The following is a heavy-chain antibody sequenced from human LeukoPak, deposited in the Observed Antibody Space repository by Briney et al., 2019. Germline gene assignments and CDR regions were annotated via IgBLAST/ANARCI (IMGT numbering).Heavy chain of an antibody. CDR2: IRYDGSNK. V-gene: IGHV3-30*02. CDR3: AKAGFRNYRRYYYMDV. CDR1: GFTFSSYG. Sequence: GGSLRLSCAASGFTFSSYGMHWVRQAPGKGLEWVAFIRYDGSNKYYADSVKGRFTISRDNSKNTLYLQMNSLRAEDTAVYYCAKAGFRNYRRYYYMDVWGKGTTVTVSS. J-gene: IGHJ6*03. D-gene: IGHD1-7*01.